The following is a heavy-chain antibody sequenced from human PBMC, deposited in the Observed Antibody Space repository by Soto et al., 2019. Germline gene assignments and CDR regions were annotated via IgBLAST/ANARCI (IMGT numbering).Heavy chain of an antibody. CDR1: GFTFGDYA. D-gene: IGHD3-3*01. CDR3: TRVRFSADYDFCSGYSDAFDI. J-gene: IGHJ3*02. CDR2: IRSKAYGGTT. V-gene: IGHV3-49*03. Sequence: GGSLRLCCTASGFTFGDYAMSWFRQAPGKGLEWVGFIRSKAYGGTTEYAASVKGRFTISRDDSKSIAYLQMNSLKAEDTVVYYCTRVRFSADYDFCSGYSDAFDIWGQGTMDTVSS.